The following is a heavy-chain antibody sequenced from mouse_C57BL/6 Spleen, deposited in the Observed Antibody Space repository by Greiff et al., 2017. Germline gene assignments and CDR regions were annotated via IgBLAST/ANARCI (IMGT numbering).Heavy chain of an antibody. Sequence: QVQLQQSGAELVKPGASVKLSCKASGYTFTEYTIHWVKQRSGQGLEWIGWFYPGSGSIKYNEKFKDKATLTADKSSSTVYMELSRLTSEDSAVYFCARHESPHYGSSYWYCDVWGTGTTVTVSS. CDR2: FYPGSGSI. CDR3: ARHESPHYGSSYWYCDV. J-gene: IGHJ1*03. D-gene: IGHD1-1*01. V-gene: IGHV1-62-2*01. CDR1: GYTFTEYT.